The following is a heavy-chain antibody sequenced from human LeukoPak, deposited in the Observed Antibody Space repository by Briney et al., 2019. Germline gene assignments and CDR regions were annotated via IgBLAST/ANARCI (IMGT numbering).Heavy chain of an antibody. V-gene: IGHV3-30*02. J-gene: IGHJ5*02. CDR1: GFTFSSYA. Sequence: GGSLRLSCAASGFTFSSYAMHWVRQPPGKGLEWVAFIRYDGSNEYYADSVKGRFTISRDNSKNTLFLQMNSLRTEDTAVYYCAKDFYSGSSPWGQGTLVTVSS. CDR3: AKDFYSGSSP. CDR2: IRYDGSNE. D-gene: IGHD1-26*01.